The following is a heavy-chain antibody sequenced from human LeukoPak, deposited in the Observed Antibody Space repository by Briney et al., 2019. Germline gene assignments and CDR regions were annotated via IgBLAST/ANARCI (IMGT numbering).Heavy chain of an antibody. CDR2: ISGSGGST. V-gene: IGHV3-23*01. CDR3: AKATGIAVYNDAFDI. CDR1: GFTFSSYA. Sequence: RTGGPLRLSCAASGFTFSSYAMSWVRQAPGKGLEWVSAISGSGGSTYYADSVKGRFTISRDNSKNTLYLQMNSLRAEDTAVYYCAKATGIAVYNDAFDIWGQGTMVTVSS. J-gene: IGHJ3*02. D-gene: IGHD6-19*01.